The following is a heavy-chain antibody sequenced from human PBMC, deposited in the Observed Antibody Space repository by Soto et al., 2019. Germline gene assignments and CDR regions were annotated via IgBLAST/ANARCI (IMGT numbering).Heavy chain of an antibody. CDR2: IYPGDSDT. D-gene: IGHD6-25*01. Sequence: GESLKISCKGSGYSFTSYWIGWVRQMPWKGLEWMGIIYPGDSDTRYSPSFQGQVTISADKSISTAYLQWSSLKASDTAMYYCARQRGPPTYSSGVQGRPGWFEPWGQGTMLTLSS. J-gene: IGHJ5*02. V-gene: IGHV5-51*01. CDR3: ARQRGPPTYSSGVQGRPGWFEP. CDR1: GYSFTSYW.